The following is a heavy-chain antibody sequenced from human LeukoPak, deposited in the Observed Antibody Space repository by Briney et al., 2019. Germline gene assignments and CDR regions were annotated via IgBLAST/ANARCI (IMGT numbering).Heavy chain of an antibody. CDR2: ISAYNGNT. D-gene: IGHD3-3*01. J-gene: IGHJ4*02. Sequence: ASVKVSCKASGYTFTSYGISWVRQAPGQGLEWMGWISAYNGNTNYAQKLQGRVTMTTDTSTSTAYMELRSLRSDDTAVYYCAAAPNYDPSGVFDYWGQGTLVTVSS. CDR1: GYTFTSYG. V-gene: IGHV1-18*01. CDR3: AAAPNYDPSGVFDY.